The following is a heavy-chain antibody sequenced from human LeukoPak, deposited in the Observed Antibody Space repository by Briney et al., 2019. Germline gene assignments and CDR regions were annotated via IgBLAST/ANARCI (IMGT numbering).Heavy chain of an antibody. Sequence: PGGSLRLSCAASGFTFSNYGMHWVRQAPGKGLEWLAVISYDGSDQYYADSVKGRFTISRDNSKNTLYLQMDSLRAEDTAMFYCAKDTGLVGAGYYLDSWGQGTLVTVSS. CDR1: GFTFSNYG. J-gene: IGHJ4*02. V-gene: IGHV3-30*18. CDR2: ISYDGSDQ. CDR3: AKDTGLVGAGYYLDS. D-gene: IGHD1-26*01.